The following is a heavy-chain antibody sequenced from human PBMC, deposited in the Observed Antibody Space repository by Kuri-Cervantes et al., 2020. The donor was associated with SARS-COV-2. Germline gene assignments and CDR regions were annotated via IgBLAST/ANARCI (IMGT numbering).Heavy chain of an antibody. CDR2: ISSSSSYT. D-gene: IGHD2-15*01. CDR1: GFTFSDYY. CDR3: ARGWRWFDP. Sequence: GESLKISCAASGFTFSDYYMSWIRQAPGKGLEWVSYISSSSSYTNYADSVKGRFTISRDNAKNSPYLQMNSLRAEDTAVYYCARGWRWFDPWGQGTLVTVSS. V-gene: IGHV3-11*05. J-gene: IGHJ5*02.